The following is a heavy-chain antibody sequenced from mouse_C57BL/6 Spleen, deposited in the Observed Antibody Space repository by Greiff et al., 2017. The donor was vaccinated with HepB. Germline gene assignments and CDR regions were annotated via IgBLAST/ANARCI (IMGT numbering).Heavy chain of an antibody. V-gene: IGHV10-1*01. J-gene: IGHJ2*01. CDR2: IRSKSNNYAT. CDR1: GFSFNTYA. Sequence: EVQLVESGGGLVQPKGSLKLSCAASGFSFNTYAMNWVRQAPGKGLEWVARIRSKSNNYATYYADSVKDRFTISRDDSESMLYLQMNNLKTEDTAMYYCVRSFITCFDYWGQGTTLTVSS. CDR3: VRSFITCFDY. D-gene: IGHD1-1*01.